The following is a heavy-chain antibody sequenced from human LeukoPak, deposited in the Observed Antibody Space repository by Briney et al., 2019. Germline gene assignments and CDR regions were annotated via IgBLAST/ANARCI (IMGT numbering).Heavy chain of an antibody. Sequence: PSETLSLTCTVSGGSISSYYWSWIRQPAGKGLEWIGRIYTSGSTNYNPSLKSRVTMSVDTSKNQFSLKLSSVTAADTAVYYCARQPNWGSEFDAFDIWGQGTMVTVSS. CDR3: ARQPNWGSEFDAFDI. CDR2: IYTSGST. CDR1: GGSISSYY. J-gene: IGHJ3*02. D-gene: IGHD7-27*01. V-gene: IGHV4-4*07.